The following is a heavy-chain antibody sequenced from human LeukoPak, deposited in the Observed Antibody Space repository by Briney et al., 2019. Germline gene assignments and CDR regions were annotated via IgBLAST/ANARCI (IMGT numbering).Heavy chain of an antibody. D-gene: IGHD3-10*01. Sequence: GSLLLSCAASGFTFSSYRRSWVREARGEGLEWVSSISSSSSYIYYADSVKGRFTISRDNAKNSLYLQMNSLSAEDTAVYYCARSGYGSGSYYSLDYWGQGTLVTVSS. V-gene: IGHV3-21*01. CDR2: ISSSSSYI. CDR1: GFTFSSYR. CDR3: ARSGYGSGSYYSLDY. J-gene: IGHJ4*02.